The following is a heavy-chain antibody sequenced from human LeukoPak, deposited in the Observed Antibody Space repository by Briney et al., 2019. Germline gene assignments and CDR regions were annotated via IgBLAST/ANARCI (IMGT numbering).Heavy chain of an antibody. CDR3: LHYRSGWH. Sequence: GGSLRLSCAVSGLKFSDAWMNWARQAPGKGLEWVGRIGNKADGGTTVYAAPVKGRFTISRDDSKNTVYLQMNSLKTEDTAVYYCLHYRSGWHWGQGILVTVSS. CDR1: GLKFSDAW. CDR2: IGNKADGGTT. D-gene: IGHD6-19*01. V-gene: IGHV3-15*04. J-gene: IGHJ4*02.